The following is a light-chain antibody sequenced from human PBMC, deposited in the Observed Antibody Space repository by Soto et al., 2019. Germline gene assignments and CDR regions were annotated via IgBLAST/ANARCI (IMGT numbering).Light chain of an antibody. CDR2: GAS. CDR1: QGISRY. V-gene: IGKV1-9*01. J-gene: IGKJ5*01. CDR3: EQLNYHLVT. Sequence: DIQLTQSPSFLSASVGDRVTITCRASQGISRYLAWYQQKPGKAPKLLIYGASTVQSGVPSRFSGSGSGTEFTRTTGILQPEDFQSYYLEQLNYHLVTFGHGTRLGIK.